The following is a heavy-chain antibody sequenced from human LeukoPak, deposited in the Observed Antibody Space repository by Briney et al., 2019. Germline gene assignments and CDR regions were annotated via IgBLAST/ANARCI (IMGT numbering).Heavy chain of an antibody. CDR2: INPNSGGT. CDR1: GYTFANYH. V-gene: IGHV1-2*02. Sequence: ASVKVSCKASGYTFANYHITWVRQAPGQGLEWMGWINPNSGGTNYAQKFQGRVTMTRDTSISTAYMELSRLRSDDTAVYYCASGIVATMNFDYWGQGTLVTVSS. CDR3: ASGIVATMNFDY. D-gene: IGHD5-12*01. J-gene: IGHJ4*02.